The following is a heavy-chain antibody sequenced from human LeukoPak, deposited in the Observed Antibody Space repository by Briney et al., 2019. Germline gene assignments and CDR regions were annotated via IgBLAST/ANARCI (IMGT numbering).Heavy chain of an antibody. V-gene: IGHV3-23*01. CDR1: GFTFSSYA. CDR3: ATDGIVVVPAAMSDAFDI. D-gene: IGHD2-2*01. Sequence: GGSLRLSCAASGFTFSSYAMSWVRQAPGKGLEWVSAISGSGGSTYYADSVKGRFTIFRDNSKNTLYLQMNSLRAEDTAVYYCATDGIVVVPAAMSDAFDIWGQGTMVTVSS. J-gene: IGHJ3*02. CDR2: ISGSGGST.